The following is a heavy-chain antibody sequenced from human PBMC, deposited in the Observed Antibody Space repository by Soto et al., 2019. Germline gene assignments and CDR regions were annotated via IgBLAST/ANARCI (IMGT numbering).Heavy chain of an antibody. CDR1: AGAISGYF. V-gene: IGHV4-59*03. D-gene: IGHD6-13*01. CDR2: VYDSGST. J-gene: IGHJ4*02. CDR3: ARGWSSSWPY. Sequence: XGTLALTCIVSAGAISGYFWSGIRQPPGKGLEWIAFVYDSGSTNYNPSLKSRVTVSVDTSNNQFSLKLISVTAADTAVYYCARGWSSSWPYWGQGTLVTVSS.